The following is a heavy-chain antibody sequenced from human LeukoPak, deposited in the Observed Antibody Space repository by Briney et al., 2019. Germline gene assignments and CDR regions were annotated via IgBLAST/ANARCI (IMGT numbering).Heavy chain of an antibody. CDR3: ARQAISGYDPPPFDS. CDR2: LYYSGST. V-gene: IGHV4-39*01. D-gene: IGHD5-12*01. Sequence: SETLSLTCIVSGGSISSSTYYWGWIRQPPGKGLEWIGNLYYSGSTYYNPSLKSRVTISVDTSKNQFSLKLSSVTAADTAVYYCARQAISGYDPPPFDSWGQGTLVTVSS. CDR1: GGSISSSTYY. J-gene: IGHJ4*02.